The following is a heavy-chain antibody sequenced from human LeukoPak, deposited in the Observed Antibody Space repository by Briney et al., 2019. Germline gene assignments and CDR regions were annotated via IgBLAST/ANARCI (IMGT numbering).Heavy chain of an antibody. CDR2: LNQDGSEK. V-gene: IGHV3-7*03. CDR1: GFTFSTYW. Sequence: GGSLRLSCAASGFTFSTYWMTWVRQAPEKGLEWVASLNQDGSEKYYVDSVKGRFTISRDNAQKSLYLEMKSLSAKDTAVYYCARAVTSTDGYWGQGTLVTVSS. CDR3: ARAVTSTDGY. J-gene: IGHJ4*02. D-gene: IGHD5-24*01.